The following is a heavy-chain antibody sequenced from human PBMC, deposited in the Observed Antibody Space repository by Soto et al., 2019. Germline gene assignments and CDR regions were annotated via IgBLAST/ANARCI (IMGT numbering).Heavy chain of an antibody. D-gene: IGHD3-16*01. CDR1: GFTFSSYA. J-gene: IGHJ3*02. V-gene: IGHV3-23*01. CDR2: ISGSGGST. CDR3: AKGIGGASPTDAFDI. Sequence: GALRLSCAASGFTFSSYAMSWVRQAPGKGLEWVSAISGSGGSTYYADSVKGRFTISRDNSKNTLYLQMNSLRAEGTAVYYCAKGIGGASPTDAFDIWGQGTMVTVSS.